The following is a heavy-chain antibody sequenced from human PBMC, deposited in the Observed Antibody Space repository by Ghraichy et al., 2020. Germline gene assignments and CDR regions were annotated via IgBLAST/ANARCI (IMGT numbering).Heavy chain of an antibody. CDR1: GGTFSSYT. CDR3: ARDRRSGAGTIFEL. D-gene: IGHD1-26*01. Sequence: SVKVSCKASGGTFSSYTISWVRQAPGQGLEWMGRVIPILGATVYEQTFRGRVTMTADTSTTTAYMELSSLRSDDTAVSYCARDRRSGAGTIFELWGRGTLVTVSS. V-gene: IGHV1-69*08. CDR2: VIPILGAT. J-gene: IGHJ2*01.